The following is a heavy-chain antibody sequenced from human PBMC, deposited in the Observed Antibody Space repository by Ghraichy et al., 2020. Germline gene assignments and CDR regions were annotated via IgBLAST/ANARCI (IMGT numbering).Heavy chain of an antibody. V-gene: IGHV4-39*01. Sequence: SETLSLTCTVSGVSIKNESYYWGWVRQPPGKGLEWIGSMYSSGITTDNPSLKSRVTRSVDTSKNQFSLKLSSVTAADTAVYYCARSPSLIGYIPLFDLWGRGTLVTVTS. CDR3: ARSPSLIGYIPLFDL. J-gene: IGHJ5*02. CDR1: GVSIKNESYY. D-gene: IGHD5-18*01. CDR2: MYSSGIT.